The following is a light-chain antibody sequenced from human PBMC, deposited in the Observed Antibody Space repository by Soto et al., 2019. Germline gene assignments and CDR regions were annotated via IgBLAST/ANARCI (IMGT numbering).Light chain of an antibody. J-gene: IGKJ3*01. CDR2: GAS. CDR3: QQYGSSPFT. V-gene: IGKV3-20*01. Sequence: EIVLTQSPGTLSLSPGERATLSCRASQSVSSSYLAWYQQKPGQAPRLLIYGASSRATGIPDRFGGSGSGTDFALTINRLEPEDFAVYYCQQYGSSPFTFGPGTIVDIK. CDR1: QSVSSSY.